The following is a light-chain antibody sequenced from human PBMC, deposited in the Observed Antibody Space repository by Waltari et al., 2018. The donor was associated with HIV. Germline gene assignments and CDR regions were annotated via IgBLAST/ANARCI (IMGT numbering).Light chain of an antibody. Sequence: SYELTQPPSASVSPGQTASITCSGDKLGNKYACWYQQKPGQSPGLVIYQDSKRPSGMPGRFSGPNSGNPATLTISGTQAMDEADYYCQAWDSSTAIFGGGTKLTVL. CDR2: QDS. J-gene: IGLJ2*01. V-gene: IGLV3-1*01. CDR1: KLGNKY. CDR3: QAWDSSTAI.